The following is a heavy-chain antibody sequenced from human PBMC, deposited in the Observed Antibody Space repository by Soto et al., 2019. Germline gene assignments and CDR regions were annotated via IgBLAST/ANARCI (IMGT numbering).Heavy chain of an antibody. J-gene: IGHJ4*02. V-gene: IGHV3-23*01. CDR2: ITGSGGTT. D-gene: IGHD3-3*02. Sequence: EVHLLEFGGGLVQPGGSLRLSCAASGFTFSNYAMNWVRLAPGKGLEWVSGITGSGGTTFYADSVKGRFTISRDNSKKTVYLQMNSVRADDMAVYYCAKEYTSISKGSFDYWGQGALVTVSS. CDR1: GFTFSNYA. CDR3: AKEYTSISKGSFDY.